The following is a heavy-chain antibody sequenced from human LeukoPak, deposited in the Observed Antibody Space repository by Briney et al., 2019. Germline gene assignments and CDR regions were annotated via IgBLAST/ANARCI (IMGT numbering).Heavy chain of an antibody. Sequence: SETLSLTCTVSGGSISSGGYYWTWIRQPPGKGLEWIGYIYQSGITYYNPSLRSRVTISVDTSKNQFSLKLSSVTAADTAVYYCARRTLCGGDCSQMGYGMDVWGQGTTVTASS. D-gene: IGHD2-21*02. V-gene: IGHV4-30-2*01. CDR2: IYQSGIT. CDR3: ARRTLCGGDCSQMGYGMDV. J-gene: IGHJ6*02. CDR1: GGSISSGGYY.